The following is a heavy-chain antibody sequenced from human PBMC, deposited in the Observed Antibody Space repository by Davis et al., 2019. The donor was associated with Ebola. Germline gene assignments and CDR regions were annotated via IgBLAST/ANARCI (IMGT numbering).Heavy chain of an antibody. CDR2: INPNSGGT. J-gene: IGHJ6*04. V-gene: IGHV1-2*06. CDR1: GYTFTGYY. CDR3: ARDKGPLRALYYYYGMDV. Sequence: AASVKVSCKASGYTFTGYYMHWVRQAPGQGLEWMGRINPNSGGTNYAQKFQGRVTMTRDTSISTAYMELSRLRSDDTAVYYCARDKGPLRALYYYYGMDVWGKGTTVTVSS.